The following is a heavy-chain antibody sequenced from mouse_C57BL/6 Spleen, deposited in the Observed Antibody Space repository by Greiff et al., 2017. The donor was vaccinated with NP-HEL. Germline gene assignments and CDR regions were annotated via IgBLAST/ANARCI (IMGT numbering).Heavy chain of an antibody. J-gene: IGHJ3*01. CDR2: IYPGSGST. CDR3: ERGSNYVAWFAY. V-gene: IGHV1-55*01. D-gene: IGHD2-5*01. CDR1: GYTFTSYW. Sequence: QVQLQQPGAELVKPGASVKMSCKASGYTFTSYWITWVKQRPGQGLEWIGDIYPGSGSTNYNEKFKSKATLPVDTPSSTAYMQLSSLTSEDSAVYYCERGSNYVAWFAYWGPGTLVTVSA.